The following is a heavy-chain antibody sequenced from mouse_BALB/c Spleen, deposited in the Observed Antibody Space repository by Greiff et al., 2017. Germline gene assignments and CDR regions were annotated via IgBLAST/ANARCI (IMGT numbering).Heavy chain of an antibody. CDR1: GYAFSSYW. V-gene: IGHV1-80*01. D-gene: IGHD1-1*01. J-gene: IGHJ4*01. Sequence: QVQLKQSGAELVRPGSSVKISCKASGYAFSSYWMNWVKQRPGQGLEWIGQIYPGDGDTNYNGKFKGKATLTADKSSSTAYMQLSSLTSEDSAVYFCARTYYGGYYAMDYWGQGTSVTVSS. CDR2: IYPGDGDT. CDR3: ARTYYGGYYAMDY.